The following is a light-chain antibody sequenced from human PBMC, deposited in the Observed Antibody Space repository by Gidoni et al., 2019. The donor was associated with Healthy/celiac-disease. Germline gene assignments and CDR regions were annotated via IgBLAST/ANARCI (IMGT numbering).Light chain of an antibody. Sequence: SSELTQAPAVSVALGQTVRITCQGDSLRSYYASWYQPKPGQAPVLVIYGKNNRPSGIPDRFSGSSSGNTASLTITGAQAEDEADYYCNSRDSSGSHRVFGGGTKLTVL. CDR3: NSRDSSGSHRV. J-gene: IGLJ3*02. CDR2: GKN. V-gene: IGLV3-19*01. CDR1: SLRSYY.